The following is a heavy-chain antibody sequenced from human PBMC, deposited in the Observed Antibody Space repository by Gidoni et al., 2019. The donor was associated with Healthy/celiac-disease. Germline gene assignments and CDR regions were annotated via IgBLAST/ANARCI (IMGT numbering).Heavy chain of an antibody. CDR1: GGTFSSYA. D-gene: IGHD2-2*02. J-gene: IGHJ6*02. CDR2: IIPIFGTA. Sequence: QVQLVQSGAEVKKPGSSGKVSCKASGGTFSSYASRWVRQAPGQGLEWMGGIIPIFGTANYAQKFQGRVTITADESTSTAYMELSSLRSEDTAVYYCARAPPAGYCSSTSCYTGKGMDVWGQGTTVTVSS. CDR3: ARAPPAGYCSSTSCYTGKGMDV. V-gene: IGHV1-69*01.